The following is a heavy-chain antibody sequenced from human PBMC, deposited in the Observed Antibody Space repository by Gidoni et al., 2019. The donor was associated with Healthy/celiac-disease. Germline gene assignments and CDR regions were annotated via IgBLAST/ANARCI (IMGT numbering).Heavy chain of an antibody. Sequence: QVQLVQSGAEVKKPGASVQVPCKVSGYTLTEFSMHWVRQAPGKGLEWMGGFDPEDGETIYAQKFQCRVTMNEDTSTDTAYMELSSLRSEDTAVYHCARFGVGASSWFDPWGQGTLVTVSS. J-gene: IGHJ5*02. CDR1: GYTLTEFS. CDR3: ARFGVGASSWFDP. D-gene: IGHD1-26*01. V-gene: IGHV1-24*01. CDR2: FDPEDGET.